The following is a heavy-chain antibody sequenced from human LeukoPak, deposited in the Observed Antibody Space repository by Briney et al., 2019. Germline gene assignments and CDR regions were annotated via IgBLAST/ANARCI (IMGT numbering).Heavy chain of an antibody. Sequence: PGGSLRLSCAASGFTFTKYWMHWVRQAPGERLMWLSDISPDGITTAYADSVKGRFTLSRDNAKNTLYLQMNSLRVEDTAVYYCTRTLCSSTSTCFDYWGQGTLVAVSS. CDR3: TRTLCSSTSTCFDY. V-gene: IGHV3-74*01. CDR2: ISPDGITT. CDR1: GFTFTKYW. D-gene: IGHD2-2*01. J-gene: IGHJ4*02.